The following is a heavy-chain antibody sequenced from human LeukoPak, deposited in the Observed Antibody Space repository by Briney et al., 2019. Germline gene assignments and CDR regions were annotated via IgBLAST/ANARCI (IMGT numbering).Heavy chain of an antibody. Sequence: GGSLRLSCTASGFIFRDRAMSWVRQAPGKGLECVGFIRTKALGGTTEYAASVKDRFTISRDDSGSIAYLHMNSLKTEDTAVYYCARNSGTYPGYGMDVWGQGTTVTVSS. V-gene: IGHV3-49*04. CDR2: IRTKALGGTT. CDR3: ARNSGTYPGYGMDV. CDR1: GFIFRDRA. D-gene: IGHD1-26*01. J-gene: IGHJ6*02.